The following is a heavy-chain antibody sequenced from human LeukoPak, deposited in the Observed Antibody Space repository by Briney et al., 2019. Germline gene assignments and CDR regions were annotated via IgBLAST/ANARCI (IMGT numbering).Heavy chain of an antibody. CDR3: ASSTPLWFGELSDY. D-gene: IGHD3-10*01. V-gene: IGHV3-48*03. CDR2: ISSSGSTI. Sequence: GGYLRLSCAASGFTFSSYEMNWVRQAPGKGLEWVSYISSSGSTIYYADPVEGRFTSSRYNAKNSLYLQMNSMRAEDPAVYYCASSTPLWFGELSDYWGQGTLVTVSS. J-gene: IGHJ4*02. CDR1: GFTFSSYE.